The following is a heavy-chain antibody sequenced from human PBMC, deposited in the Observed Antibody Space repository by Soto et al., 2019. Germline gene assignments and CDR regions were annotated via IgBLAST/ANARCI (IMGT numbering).Heavy chain of an antibody. D-gene: IGHD3-10*01. J-gene: IGHJ6*02. CDR3: ARDRAAMVRGDPDYYYYYGMDV. CDR2: IYYSGST. Sequence: SETLSLTCTVSGGSISSYYWSWIRQPPGKGLEWIGYIYYSGSTNYNPSLKSRVTISVDTSKNQFSLKLSSVAAADTAVYYCARDRAAMVRGDPDYYYYYGMDVWGQGTTVTVSS. CDR1: GGSISSYY. V-gene: IGHV4-59*01.